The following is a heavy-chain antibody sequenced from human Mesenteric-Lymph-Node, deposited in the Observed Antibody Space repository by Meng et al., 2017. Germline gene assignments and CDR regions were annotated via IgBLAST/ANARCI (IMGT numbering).Heavy chain of an antibody. CDR2: LDGSGLNT. Sequence: GESLKISCAASGFTFSSYEMNWVRQAPGKGLEWVSSLDGSGLNTYYADSVKGRFTISRGNSKNTLYLQMNNLRAEDTAVYYCAKDIGGPNNYYDSSGYPTSDYWGHGTQVTVSS. D-gene: IGHD3-22*01. J-gene: IGHJ4*01. V-gene: IGHV3-23*01. CDR3: AKDIGGPNNYYDSSGYPTSDY. CDR1: GFTFSSYE.